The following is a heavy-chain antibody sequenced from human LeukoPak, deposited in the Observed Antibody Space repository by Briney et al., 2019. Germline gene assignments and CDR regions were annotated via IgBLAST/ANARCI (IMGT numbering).Heavy chain of an antibody. CDR2: IIPIFGTA. CDR1: GGTFGSYA. Sequence: GASVKVSCKASGGTFGSYAISWVRQAPGQGLEWMGRIIPIFGTANYAQKFQGRVTITTDESTSTAYMELSSLRSEDTAVYYCARGVPIRDYYYYYMDVWGKGTTVTVSS. J-gene: IGHJ6*03. D-gene: IGHD5-24*01. V-gene: IGHV1-69*05. CDR3: ARGVPIRDYYYYYMDV.